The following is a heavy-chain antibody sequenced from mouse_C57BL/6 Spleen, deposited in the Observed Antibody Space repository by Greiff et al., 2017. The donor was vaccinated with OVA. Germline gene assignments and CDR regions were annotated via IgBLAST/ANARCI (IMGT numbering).Heavy chain of an antibody. Sequence: EVHLVESGPGLVKPSQSLSLTCSVTGYSITSGYYWNWIRQFPGNKLEWMGYISYDGSNNYNPSLKNRISITRDTSKNQFFLKLNSVTTEDTATYYCAREYYYGSSPYAMDYWGQGTSVTVSS. J-gene: IGHJ4*01. CDR1: GYSITSGYY. CDR3: AREYYYGSSPYAMDY. V-gene: IGHV3-6*01. D-gene: IGHD1-1*01. CDR2: ISYDGSN.